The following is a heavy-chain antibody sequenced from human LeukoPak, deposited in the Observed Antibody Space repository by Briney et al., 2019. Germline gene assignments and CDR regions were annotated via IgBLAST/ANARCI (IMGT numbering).Heavy chain of an antibody. CDR2: INHSGST. V-gene: IGHV4-34*01. CDR3: ARGAIVGVPTATKLLDC. Sequence: SETLSLTCAVYGGSFSGYYWSWIRQPPGKGLEWIGEINHSGSTNYNPSLKSRVTISVDTSKNQFSLKLSSVTAADTAVYYCARGAIVGVPTATKLLDCWGQVPLVTV. D-gene: IGHD2-2*01. CDR1: GGSFSGYY. J-gene: IGHJ4*02.